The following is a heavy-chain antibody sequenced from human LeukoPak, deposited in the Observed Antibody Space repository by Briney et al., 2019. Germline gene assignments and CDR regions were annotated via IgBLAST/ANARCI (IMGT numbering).Heavy chain of an antibody. CDR2: IYSGGNT. CDR1: GLTVSSNY. Sequence: GGSLRLSCAASGLTVSSNYMSWVRQAPGKGLEWVSVIYSGGNTYYADSVKGRFTISRDNSNNTLYLQMSSLRAEDTAVYYCARGGTYYTYSGQGTLVTVSS. CDR3: ARGGTYYTY. J-gene: IGHJ4*02. D-gene: IGHD3-3*01. V-gene: IGHV3-53*01.